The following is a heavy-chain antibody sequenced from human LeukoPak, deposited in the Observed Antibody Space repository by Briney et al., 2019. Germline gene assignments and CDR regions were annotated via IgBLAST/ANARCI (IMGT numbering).Heavy chain of an antibody. CDR3: ARGSALSQTTGTTFDY. Sequence: GASVKVSCKASGCTLTDYYLHWVRQAPGQGLEWMGWINPHTGDTHYAQSFQGRVTMTRDTSISTAYMDLIMLRSDDTDVYYCARGSALSQTTGTTFDYWGQGTLVTVSS. CDR1: GCTLTDYY. D-gene: IGHD4-17*01. CDR2: INPHTGDT. V-gene: IGHV1-2*02. J-gene: IGHJ4*02.